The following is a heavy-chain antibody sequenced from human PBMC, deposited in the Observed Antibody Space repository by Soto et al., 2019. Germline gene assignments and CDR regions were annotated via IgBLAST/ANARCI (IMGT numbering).Heavy chain of an antibody. V-gene: IGHV3-30*03. CDR3: AQGKDRYYYYGMDV. Sequence: GGSLRLSCAAAGLTFSSYGMHWVRPAPGKGLEWVAVISYDGSNKYYADSVKGRFTISRDNSKNTLYLQMNSLRAEDTAVYYCAQGKDRYYYYGMDVWGQGTTVTVSS. CDR2: ISYDGSNK. CDR1: GLTFSSYG. J-gene: IGHJ6*02.